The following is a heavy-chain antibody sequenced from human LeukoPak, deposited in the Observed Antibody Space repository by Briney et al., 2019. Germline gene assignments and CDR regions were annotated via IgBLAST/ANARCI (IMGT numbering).Heavy chain of an antibody. CDR3: ARDPVRGYSGYDPNWFDP. Sequence: GGSLRLSCAASGFTFSDYYMSWIRQAPGKGLEWVSYISSSSSYTNYADSVKGRFTIPRDNAKNSLYLQMNSLRAEDTAVYYCARDPVRGYSGYDPNWFDPWGQGTLVTVSS. J-gene: IGHJ5*02. CDR1: GFTFSDYY. CDR2: ISSSSSYT. V-gene: IGHV3-11*06. D-gene: IGHD5-12*01.